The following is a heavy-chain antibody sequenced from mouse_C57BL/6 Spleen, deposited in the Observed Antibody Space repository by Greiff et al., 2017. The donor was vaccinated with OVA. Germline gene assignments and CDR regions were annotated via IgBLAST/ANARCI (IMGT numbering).Heavy chain of an antibody. CDR2: ISSGSSTI. Sequence: DVHLVESGGGLVKPGGSLKLSCAASGFTFSDYGMHWVRQAPEKGLEWVAYISSGSSTIYYADTVKGRFTISRDNAKNTLFLQMTSLRSEDTAMYYCARASYGYDDWFAYWGQGTLVTVSA. CDR1: GFTFSDYG. D-gene: IGHD2-9*01. CDR3: ARASYGYDDWFAY. V-gene: IGHV5-17*01. J-gene: IGHJ3*01.